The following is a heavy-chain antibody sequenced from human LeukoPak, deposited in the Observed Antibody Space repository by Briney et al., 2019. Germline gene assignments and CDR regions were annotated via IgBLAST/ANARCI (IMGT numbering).Heavy chain of an antibody. CDR3: VRDRGGSGWYYFDY. J-gene: IGHJ4*02. D-gene: IGHD6-19*01. CDR1: GFTFSIYA. CDR2: ISYNGSQT. Sequence: GGSLRLSCAASGFTFSIYAMHWVRQALGKGLEHVSGISYNGSQTYYGNSVKDRFTISRDNAKNTVYLQMASLRVDDMAVYYCVRDRGGSGWYYFDYWGQGTLVTVSS. V-gene: IGHV3-64*01.